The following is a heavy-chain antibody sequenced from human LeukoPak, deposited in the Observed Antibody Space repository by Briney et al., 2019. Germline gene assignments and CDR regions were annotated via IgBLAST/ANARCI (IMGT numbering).Heavy chain of an antibody. D-gene: IGHD2-15*01. CDR3: ARQYCSGGSCSALGD. V-gene: IGHV4-39*01. J-gene: IGHJ4*02. CDR2: IYYSGST. CDR1: GGSIRSSSYY. Sequence: PSETLSLTCTVSGGSIRSSSYYWGWIRQPPGKGLEWIGSIYYSGSTNYNPSLKSRVTISVDTSKNQFSLKLSSVTAADTAVYYCARQYCSGGSCSALGDWGQGTLVTVSS.